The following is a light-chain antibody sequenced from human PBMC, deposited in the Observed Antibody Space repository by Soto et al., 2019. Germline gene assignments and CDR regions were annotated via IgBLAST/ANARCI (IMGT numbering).Light chain of an antibody. CDR3: HQYGSSPVVT. CDR2: GAS. Sequence: EIVLTQSPGTLSLSPGERATLSCRASQSVSSSYLAWYQQKPGQAPRLLIYGASSRATGIPDRFSGSGSGTDFTLTISRLEPEDFAVYYCHQYGSSPVVTFGTGTKVDIK. CDR1: QSVSSSY. J-gene: IGKJ3*01. V-gene: IGKV3-20*01.